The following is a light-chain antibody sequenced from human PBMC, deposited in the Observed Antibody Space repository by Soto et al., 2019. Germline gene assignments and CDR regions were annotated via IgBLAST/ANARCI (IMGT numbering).Light chain of an antibody. CDR2: DAS. Sequence: EIVLTQSPAILSLSPGERATLSCRASQSISSSLAWYQQKSGQAPRLLIYDASTRATGIPARFSGSGSGTDFTLTISSLEPEDFAVYYCQQRGKWPLTFGGGTKVEVK. CDR3: QQRGKWPLT. V-gene: IGKV3-11*01. CDR1: QSISSS. J-gene: IGKJ4*01.